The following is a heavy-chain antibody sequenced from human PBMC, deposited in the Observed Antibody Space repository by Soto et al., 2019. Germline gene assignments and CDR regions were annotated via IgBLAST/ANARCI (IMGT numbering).Heavy chain of an antibody. CDR3: ARDRNDYGDKNYFDY. J-gene: IGHJ4*02. D-gene: IGHD4-17*01. Sequence: ASVKVSCKASGYTFTSYGISWVRQAPGQGLEWMGWISAYNGNTNYAQKLQGRVTMTTDTSTSTAYMELRSLRSDDTAVYYCARDRNDYGDKNYFDYWGQGTLVTVPQ. CDR1: GYTFTSYG. CDR2: ISAYNGNT. V-gene: IGHV1-18*01.